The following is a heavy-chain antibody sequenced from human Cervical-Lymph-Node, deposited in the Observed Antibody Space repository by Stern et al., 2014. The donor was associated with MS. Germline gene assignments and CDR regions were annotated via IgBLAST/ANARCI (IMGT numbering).Heavy chain of an antibody. D-gene: IGHD1-26*01. V-gene: IGHV4-31*03. Sequence: VQLEESGPGLLKPSQTLSLTCTVSGGSISSGGPYWSWIRQHPGKGLEWIGYIYYSGGTFYNPSLKSRVSISLDTSKNQFSLKLSSGTAADTAVYYCASRWSGTYYGQNWFDPWGQGTLVTVSS. CDR2: IYYSGGT. CDR3: ASRWSGTYYGQNWFDP. J-gene: IGHJ5*02. CDR1: GGSISSGGPY.